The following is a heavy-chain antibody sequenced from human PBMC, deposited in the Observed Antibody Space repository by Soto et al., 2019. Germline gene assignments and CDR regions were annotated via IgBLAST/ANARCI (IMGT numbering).Heavy chain of an antibody. CDR1: GFTFSSYG. D-gene: IGHD6-13*01. Sequence: GGSLRLSCAASGFTFSSYGMHWVRQAPGKGLEWVAVISYDGSNKYYADSVKGRFTISRDNSKNTLYLQMNSLRAEDTAVYYCAKDLKGRYSSSWPYYFDYWGQGTLVTVSS. J-gene: IGHJ4*02. CDR2: ISYDGSNK. V-gene: IGHV3-30*18. CDR3: AKDLKGRYSSSWPYYFDY.